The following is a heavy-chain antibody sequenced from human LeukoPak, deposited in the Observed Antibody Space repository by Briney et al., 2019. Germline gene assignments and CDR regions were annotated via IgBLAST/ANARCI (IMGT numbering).Heavy chain of an antibody. CDR1: GGSISSSAYY. J-gene: IGHJ3*02. D-gene: IGHD3-22*01. V-gene: IGHV4-31*03. CDR2: ILYSGST. CDR3: AGAGSSGYLDAFDI. Sequence: PSETLSLTCTVSGGSISSSAYYWTWIRQHPGKGLEWIGYILYSGSTYYNPSLKSRVTISVDTSKNQFSLKMSSVTAADTAVYYCAGAGSSGYLDAFDIWGQGTRVTVSS.